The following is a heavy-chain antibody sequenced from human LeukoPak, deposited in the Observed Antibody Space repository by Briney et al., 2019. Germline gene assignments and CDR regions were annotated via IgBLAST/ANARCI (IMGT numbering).Heavy chain of an antibody. Sequence: PSETLSLTCSVSGDSISSSSYYWGWIRQPPGKGLEWIGSIYYSGSTYYNPSLRSRVTMSVDTSKNQFSLKLSSVTAVDTAVYYCARYYDSRAYFDYWGQGTLVTVSS. V-gene: IGHV4-39*07. J-gene: IGHJ4*02. CDR1: GDSISSSSYY. CDR2: IYYSGST. CDR3: ARYYDSRAYFDY. D-gene: IGHD3-22*01.